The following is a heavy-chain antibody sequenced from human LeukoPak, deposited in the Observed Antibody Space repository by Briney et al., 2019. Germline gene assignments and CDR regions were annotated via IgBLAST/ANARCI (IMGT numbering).Heavy chain of an antibody. V-gene: IGHV3-23*01. CDR1: GFTFSSYA. CDR2: ISGSGGST. CDR3: AKEDSATYYYGSGSFHY. J-gene: IGHJ4*02. Sequence: GGSLRLSCAASGFTFSSYAMSWVRQAPGKGLEWVSAISGSGGSTYYADSVKGRFTISRDNSKNTLYLQMNSLRAEDTAVYYCAKEDSATYYYGSGSFHYWGQGTLVTVSS. D-gene: IGHD3-10*01.